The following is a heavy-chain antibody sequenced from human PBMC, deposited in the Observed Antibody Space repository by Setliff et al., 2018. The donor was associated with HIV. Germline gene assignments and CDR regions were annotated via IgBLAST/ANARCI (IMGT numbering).Heavy chain of an antibody. D-gene: IGHD1-26*01. J-gene: IGHJ5*02. CDR1: GYTLAGYF. CDR2: INPNSGGT. CDR3: ARVVGADNWFDP. Sequence: GASVKVSCKASGYTLAGYFMHWVRQAPGQGLEWMGWINPNSGGTNYAQKFQGRVTMTRDTSISTAYLDLSRLRSDDTAVYYCARVVGADNWFDPWGQGTLVTVSS. V-gene: IGHV1-2*02.